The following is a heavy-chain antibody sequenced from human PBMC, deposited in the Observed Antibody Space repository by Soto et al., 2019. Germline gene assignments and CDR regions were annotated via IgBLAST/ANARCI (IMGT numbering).Heavy chain of an antibody. CDR1: GGSFSGYY. CDR2: INHSGST. J-gene: IGHJ4*02. CDR3: ARDKITGLFDY. V-gene: IGHV4-34*01. Sequence: QVQLQQWGAGLLKPAENLSLTCAVYGGSFSGYYWTWIRKPPGTGLEWIGEINHSGSTNYNPSLKSRVTISVDTSKNQFSLKLTSVTAADTAVYYCARDKITGLFDYWGQGTLVTVSS. D-gene: IGHD2-8*02.